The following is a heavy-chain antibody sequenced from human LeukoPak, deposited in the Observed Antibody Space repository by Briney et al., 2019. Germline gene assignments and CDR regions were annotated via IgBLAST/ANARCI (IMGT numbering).Heavy chain of an antibody. V-gene: IGHV4-34*01. CDR2: INHSGST. Sequence: SETLSLTCAVYGGSFSGYYWSWIRQPPGKGLEWIGEINHSGSTNYNPSLKSRVTISVDTSKNQFSLKLSSVTAADTAVCYCASRDSSGYWFDYWGQGTLVTVSS. CDR3: ASRDSSGYWFDY. CDR1: GGSFSGYY. D-gene: IGHD3-22*01. J-gene: IGHJ4*02.